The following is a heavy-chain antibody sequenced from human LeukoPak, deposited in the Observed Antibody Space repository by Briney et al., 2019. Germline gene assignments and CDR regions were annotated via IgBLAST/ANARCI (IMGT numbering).Heavy chain of an antibody. CDR3: ARGRETYNFYY. Sequence: PGGSLRLSCAASGFTFSSFAMHWVRQAPGKGLEWVAVISYDGSNMYYADSVKGRFTISRDNYINTLYLQMNSLRPEDMATFYCARGRETYNFYYWGQGTLVTVSS. CDR1: GFTFSSFA. V-gene: IGHV3-30*04. J-gene: IGHJ4*02. CDR2: ISYDGSNM. D-gene: IGHD5-18*01.